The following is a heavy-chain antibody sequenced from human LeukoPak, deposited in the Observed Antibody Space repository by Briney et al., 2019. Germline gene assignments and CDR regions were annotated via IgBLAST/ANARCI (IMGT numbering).Heavy chain of an antibody. CDR2: ISYDGSNK. V-gene: IGHV3-30*04. CDR1: GFTFSSYA. CDR3: ARPGTPYLYGMDV. J-gene: IGHJ6*02. Sequence: GRSLRLSCAASGFTFSSYAMHWVRQAPGKGLERVAVISYDGSNKYYADSVKGRFTISRDNSKNTLYLQMNSLRAEDTAVYYCARPGTPYLYGMDVWGQGTTVTVSS. D-gene: IGHD3-10*01.